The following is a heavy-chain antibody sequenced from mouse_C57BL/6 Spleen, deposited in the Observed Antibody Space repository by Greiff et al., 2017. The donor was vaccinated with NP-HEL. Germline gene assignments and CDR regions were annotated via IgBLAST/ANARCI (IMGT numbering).Heavy chain of an antibody. CDR3: ASHYSNYPYFDY. V-gene: IGHV1-55*01. D-gene: IGHD2-5*01. Sequence: QVHVKQPGAELVKPGASVKMSCKASGYTFTSYWITWVKQRPGQGLEWIGDIYPGSGSTNYNEKFKSKATLTVDTSSSTAYMQLSSLTSEDSAVYYCASHYSNYPYFDYWGQGTTLTVSS. J-gene: IGHJ2*01. CDR2: IYPGSGST. CDR1: GYTFTSYW.